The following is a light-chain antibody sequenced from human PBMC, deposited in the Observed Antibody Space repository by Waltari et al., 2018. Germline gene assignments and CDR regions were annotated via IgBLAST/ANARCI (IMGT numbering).Light chain of an antibody. CDR1: QSVDSKY. CDR3: QQYTRPSYS. V-gene: IGKV3-20*01. Sequence: EVVLTQSPGTPSLSPGERATLSCRASQSVDSKYLVWYQQNPGQAPRLLIYAASSRATGIPDRFTGSGSGTDFTLTISRLEPEDFAVYYCQQYTRPSYSFGQGTKLEIK. J-gene: IGKJ2*03. CDR2: AAS.